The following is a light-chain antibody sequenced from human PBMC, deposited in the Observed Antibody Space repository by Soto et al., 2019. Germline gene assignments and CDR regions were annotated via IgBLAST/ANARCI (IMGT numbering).Light chain of an antibody. Sequence: DIVLTQSPLSLPVTPGEPASISCRSSQSLLHRNGYNYLDWYLQKPGQSPQLLIYLGSNRASGVPDRFSGSGSSPDFTPKISRVEAEDVGIYYCMQALQTTISFGGGTKVELK. V-gene: IGKV2-28*01. CDR2: LGS. CDR3: MQALQTTIS. J-gene: IGKJ4*01. CDR1: QSLLHRNGYNY.